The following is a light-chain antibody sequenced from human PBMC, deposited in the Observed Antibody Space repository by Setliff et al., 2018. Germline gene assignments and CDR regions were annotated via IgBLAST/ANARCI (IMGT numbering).Light chain of an antibody. J-gene: IGLJ1*01. Sequence: QCALTQPRSVSGSPGQSVTISCTGTSSDVGGYNYASWYQQHPGKAPKLMISDVSKRPSGVPDRFSGSKSGTTASLTISGLQAEDEADYYCCSYAGRYTPYVFGSGTKVTVL. V-gene: IGLV2-11*01. CDR3: CSYAGRYTPYV. CDR2: DVS. CDR1: SSDVGGYNY.